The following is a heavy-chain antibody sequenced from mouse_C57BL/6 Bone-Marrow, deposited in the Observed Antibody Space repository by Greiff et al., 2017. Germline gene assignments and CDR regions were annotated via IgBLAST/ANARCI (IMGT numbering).Heavy chain of an antibody. J-gene: IGHJ3*01. CDR1: GFTFSSYA. CDR3: ARVGYYEEVFAY. V-gene: IGHV5-4*01. Sequence: EVQLQESGGGLVKPGGSLKLSCAASGFTFSSYAMSWVRQTPEKRLEWVATISDGGSYTYYPDNVKGRFTISRDNAKNNLYLQMSHLKSEDTAMYYCARVGYYEEVFAYWGQGTLVTVSA. D-gene: IGHD2-3*01. CDR2: ISDGGSYT.